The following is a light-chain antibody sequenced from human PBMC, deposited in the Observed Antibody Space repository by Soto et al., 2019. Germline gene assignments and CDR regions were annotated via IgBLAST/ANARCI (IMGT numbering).Light chain of an antibody. Sequence: DIVMTQSPLSLPVTPGEPASISCRSSQRLRYSNGYNYLDWYLQKPGQSPQLLIYLGSNRASGVPDRFSGSGSGTDFTLKISRVEAEDVGLYYCMQALQTPLTFGGGTKVDIK. J-gene: IGKJ4*01. CDR1: QRLRYSNGYNY. CDR3: MQALQTPLT. CDR2: LGS. V-gene: IGKV2-28*01.